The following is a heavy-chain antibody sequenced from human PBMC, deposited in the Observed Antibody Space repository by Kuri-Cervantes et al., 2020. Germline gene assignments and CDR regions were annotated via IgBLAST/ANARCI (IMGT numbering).Heavy chain of an antibody. Sequence: GESLKISCAASGFTFDDYGMSWVRQAPGKGLEWVSGINWNGGSTGYADSVKGRFTISRDNSKNTLYLQMNSLRAGDTAVYYCARDRRPSSGSYAAYWGRGTLVTVSS. V-gene: IGHV3-20*04. J-gene: IGHJ4*02. CDR2: INWNGGST. CDR3: ARDRRPSSGSYAAY. CDR1: GFTFDDYG. D-gene: IGHD1-26*01.